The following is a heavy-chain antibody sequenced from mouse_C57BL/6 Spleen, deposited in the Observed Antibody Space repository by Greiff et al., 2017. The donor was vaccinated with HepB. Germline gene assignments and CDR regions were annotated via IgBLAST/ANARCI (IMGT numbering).Heavy chain of an antibody. V-gene: IGHV1-64*01. CDR2: IHPNSGST. D-gene: IGHD3-2*02. J-gene: IGHJ3*01. CDR1: GYTFTSYW. Sequence: QVQLKQPGAELVKPGASVKLSCKASGYTFTSYWMHWVKQRPGQGLEWIGMIHPNSGSTNYNEKFKSKATLTADKSSSTAYMQLSSLTSEDSAVYYCAREGSGPWFAYWGQGTLVTVSA. CDR3: AREGSGPWFAY.